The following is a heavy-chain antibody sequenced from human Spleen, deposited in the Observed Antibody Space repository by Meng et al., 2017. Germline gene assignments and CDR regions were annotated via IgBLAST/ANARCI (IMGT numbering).Heavy chain of an antibody. CDR3: ARDEDISAAGKLFGDY. V-gene: IGHV1-2*06. CDR1: GYNFPDYY. Sequence: QGQLVQCGADVKNPGASVKVSCKPSGYNFPDYYIHWVRRAPGQGLEWMGRIDPKNGDTHYAQKFQGRVTMTGDTSISTAYMDLSGLRSDDTAVYYCARDEDISAAGKLFGDYWGQGTLVTVSS. CDR2: IDPKNGDT. D-gene: IGHD6-13*01. J-gene: IGHJ4*02.